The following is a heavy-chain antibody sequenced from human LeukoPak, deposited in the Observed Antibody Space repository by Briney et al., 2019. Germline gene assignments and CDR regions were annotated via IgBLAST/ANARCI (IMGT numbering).Heavy chain of an antibody. CDR2: ISGCGTNT. J-gene: IGHJ4*02. CDR3: AREHDYVWGSYRSFNY. D-gene: IGHD3-16*02. V-gene: IGHV3-23*01. Sequence: GGSLRLSCAASGFTFSSYAMHWVRQAPGKALEWVSHISGCGTNTYYADSVKGRFTISRDNSKNTLYLQLNSLRAEDTALYDCAREHDYVWGSYRSFNYWGQGTLVTVSS. CDR1: GFTFSSYA.